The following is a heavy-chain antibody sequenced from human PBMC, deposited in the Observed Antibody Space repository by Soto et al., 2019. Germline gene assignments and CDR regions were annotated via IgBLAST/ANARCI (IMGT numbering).Heavy chain of an antibody. J-gene: IGHJ6*02. CDR1: GGTFSSYA. D-gene: IGHD4-17*01. Sequence: QVQLVQSGAEVKKPGSSVKVSCKASGGTFSSYAISWVRQAPGQGLEWMGGIIPIFGTANYAQKFQGRVTIPADESTSTAYMELSSLRSEDTAVYYCARRVYGAYVSYYYYGMDVWGQGTTVTVSS. V-gene: IGHV1-69*12. CDR2: IIPIFGTA. CDR3: ARRVYGAYVSYYYYGMDV.